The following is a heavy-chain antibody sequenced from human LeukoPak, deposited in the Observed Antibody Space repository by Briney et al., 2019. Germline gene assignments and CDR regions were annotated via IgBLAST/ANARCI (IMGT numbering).Heavy chain of an antibody. Sequence: SVKVSCKASGYTFSHYGIIWVRQAPGQGLEWMGWISAYNGDTNYAQKVRGRVTMTTDTSTSAAYMELRSLRSDDTAVYYCARESPGDFDYWGQGTLVTVSS. CDR1: GYTFSHYG. CDR3: ARESPGDFDY. J-gene: IGHJ4*02. D-gene: IGHD7-27*01. V-gene: IGHV1-18*01. CDR2: ISAYNGDT.